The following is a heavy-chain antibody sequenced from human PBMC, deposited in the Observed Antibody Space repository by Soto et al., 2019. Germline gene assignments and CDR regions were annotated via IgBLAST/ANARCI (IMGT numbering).Heavy chain of an antibody. J-gene: IGHJ6*02. V-gene: IGHV1-2*04. Sequence: ASVKVSCKASVYTFTGYYMQWVRQAPGQGLEWMGWIDPNSGGTNYGQKFQGWVTMTRDTSISTAYMELSRLRCDDTAVYYCARGGIAALYYYYGMDVWGQGTTVTVSS. CDR3: ARGGIAALYYYYGMDV. CDR2: IDPNSGGT. D-gene: IGHD6-6*01. CDR1: VYTFTGYY.